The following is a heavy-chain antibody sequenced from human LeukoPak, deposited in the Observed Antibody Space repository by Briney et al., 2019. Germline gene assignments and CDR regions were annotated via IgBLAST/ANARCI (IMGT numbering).Heavy chain of an antibody. CDR2: IYTSGST. CDR3: AREAAAGTFYFDY. D-gene: IGHD6-13*01. CDR1: GDSISNYY. V-gene: IGHV4-4*07. J-gene: IGHJ4*02. Sequence: PSETLSLTCIVSGDSISNYYWSWIRQPAGTGLEWIGRIYTSGSTNYNPSPNSRVTMSVDTSKNQFSLKLSSVTAADTAVYYCAREAAAGTFYFDYWGQGTLVTVSS.